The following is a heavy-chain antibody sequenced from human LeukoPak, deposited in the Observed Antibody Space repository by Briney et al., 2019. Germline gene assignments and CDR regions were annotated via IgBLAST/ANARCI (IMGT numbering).Heavy chain of an antibody. V-gene: IGHV4-31*03. CDR1: GGSISSGGYY. Sequence: PSETLSLTCTVSGGSISSGGYYWSWIRQHPGKGLEWIGYIYYSGSTYYNPSLKSRVTISVDTSKNQFSLKLSSVTAADTAVYYCARREVVILWFGDLGMDVWGQGTTVTVSS. CDR3: ARREVVILWFGDLGMDV. J-gene: IGHJ6*02. CDR2: IYYSGST. D-gene: IGHD3-10*01.